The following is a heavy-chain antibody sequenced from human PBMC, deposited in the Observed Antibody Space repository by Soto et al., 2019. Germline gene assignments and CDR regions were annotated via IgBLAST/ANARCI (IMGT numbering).Heavy chain of an antibody. CDR3: ARARSIAARHPKQNKNWFDP. D-gene: IGHD6-6*01. CDR1: GYTFTSYD. CDR2: MNPNSGNT. J-gene: IGHJ5*02. Sequence: ASAKVSCKASGYTFTSYDINWVRQATGQGLEWMGWMNPNSGNTGYAQKFQGRVTMTRNTSISTAYMELSSLRSEDTAVYYCARARSIAARHPKQNKNWFDPWGQGTLVTVSS. V-gene: IGHV1-8*01.